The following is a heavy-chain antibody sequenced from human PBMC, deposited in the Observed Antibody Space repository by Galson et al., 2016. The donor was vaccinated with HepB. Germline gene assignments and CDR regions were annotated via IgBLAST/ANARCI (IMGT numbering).Heavy chain of an antibody. Sequence: SVKVSCKASGGIFENYVINWVRQTPGQGFEWMGGIIPIHGTATYAQAFKDRVTISVAGSTSAVSLELSSLRPEDTAVYYCAGGNFGSGIYQGGGYYFDHWGQGTQGTASS. CDR2: IIPIHGTA. J-gene: IGHJ4*02. CDR1: GGIFENYV. CDR3: AGGNFGSGIYQGGGYYFDH. D-gene: IGHD3-16*01. V-gene: IGHV1-69*13.